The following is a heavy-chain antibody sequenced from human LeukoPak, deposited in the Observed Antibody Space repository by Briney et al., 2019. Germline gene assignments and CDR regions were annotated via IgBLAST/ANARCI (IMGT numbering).Heavy chain of an antibody. D-gene: IGHD2-21*02. CDR3: ATDRDNSDWQKRFDS. CDR1: GFTFSTYW. Sequence: HAGGSLRLSCAASGFTFSTYWMNWYRQAPGKGLEWVGNMNQDASEINYVDSVRGRFTISRDNAKNSLHLQMNSLRAEDTAVYYCATDRDNSDWQKRFDSWGQGTLVTVSS. V-gene: IGHV3-7*01. J-gene: IGHJ4*02. CDR2: MNQDASEI.